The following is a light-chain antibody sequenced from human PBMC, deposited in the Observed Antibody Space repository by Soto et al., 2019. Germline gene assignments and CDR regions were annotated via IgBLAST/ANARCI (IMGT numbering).Light chain of an antibody. CDR1: SGSIATNF. J-gene: IGLJ2*01. CDR3: QSSDSSNRVV. V-gene: IGLV6-57*04. Sequence: NFMLTQPHSVSESPGKTVTISCTRSSGSIATNFVQWYQQRPGSAPTSIIYEHNQRASGVPDRFSGSIDSSSNSASLTISGLKTEDEADYWCQSSDSSNRVVFGGGTKVTVL. CDR2: EHN.